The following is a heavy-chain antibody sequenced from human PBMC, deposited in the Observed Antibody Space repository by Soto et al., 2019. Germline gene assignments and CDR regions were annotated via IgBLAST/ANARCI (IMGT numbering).Heavy chain of an antibody. CDR1: GGSISGHY. Sequence: SLTGTFSGGSISGHYGSWIRQHPGKGRQYIGYISYSGSTNYNPSLKSRVTISVDTSKNQFSLKLSSVTAADTAGYYCARGTRYFDWLHGRAYGMDVWGQGTTVTVSS. D-gene: IGHD3-9*01. CDR3: ARGTRYFDWLHGRAYGMDV. V-gene: IGHV4-59*11. J-gene: IGHJ6*02. CDR2: ISYSGST.